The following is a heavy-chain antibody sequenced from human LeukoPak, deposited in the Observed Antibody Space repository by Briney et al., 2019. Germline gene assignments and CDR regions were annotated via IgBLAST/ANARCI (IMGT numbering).Heavy chain of an antibody. CDR1: GFSFSTYN. CDR2: ITSSSSYI. V-gene: IGHV3-21*01. D-gene: IGHD3-10*01. CDR3: ARGRNYYGSGSYLPNYYYYYYMDV. Sequence: PGESLRLSCAASGFSFSTYNMNWVRQAPGKGLEWVSSITSSSSYIYYADSVKGRFTISRDNAKNSLYLQMNSLRAEDTAVYYCARGRNYYGSGSYLPNYYYYYYMDVWGKGTTVTVSS. J-gene: IGHJ6*03.